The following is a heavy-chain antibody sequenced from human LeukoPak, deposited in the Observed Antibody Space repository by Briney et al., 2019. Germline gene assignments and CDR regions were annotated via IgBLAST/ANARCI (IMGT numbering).Heavy chain of an antibody. CDR1: GFTFSSYG. V-gene: IGHV3-30*18. Sequence: PGRSLRLSCAASGFTFSSYGMHWVRQAPGKGLEWVAVISYDGSNKYYADSVKGRFTISRDNSKNTLYLQMNSLRAEDTAVYYCAKARLGSTLDYWGQGTLVTVSS. J-gene: IGHJ4*02. CDR3: AKARLGSTLDY. CDR2: ISYDGSNK. D-gene: IGHD6-13*01.